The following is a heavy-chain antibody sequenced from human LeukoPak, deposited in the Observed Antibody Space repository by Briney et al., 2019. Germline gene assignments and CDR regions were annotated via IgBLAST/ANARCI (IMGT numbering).Heavy chain of an antibody. D-gene: IGHD3-3*01. CDR2: IYPGDSDT. CDR1: GYSFTSYW. V-gene: IGHV5-51*01. Sequence: GESLKISCKGSGYSFTSYWIGWVRQMPGKGLEWMGIIYPGDSDTRYSPSFQGQVTISADKSISTAYLQWSSLKASDTAMYYCARASITIFGVHQYYYYYMDVWGKGTTVTVSS. J-gene: IGHJ6*03. CDR3: ARASITIFGVHQYYYYYMDV.